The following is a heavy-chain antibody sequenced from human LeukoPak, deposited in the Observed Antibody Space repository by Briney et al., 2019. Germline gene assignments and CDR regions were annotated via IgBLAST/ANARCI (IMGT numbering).Heavy chain of an antibody. CDR1: GFTVSSNY. V-gene: IGHV3-66*02. CDR2: IYSGGST. J-gene: IGHJ2*01. D-gene: IGHD3-9*01. Sequence: GGSLRLSCAASGFTVSSNYMSWVRQAPGKGLEWVSVIYSGGSTYYADSVKGRFTISRYNSKNTLYLQMNSLRAEDTAVYYCARLPGFSRNWYFDLWGRGTLVTVSS. CDR3: ARLPGFSRNWYFDL.